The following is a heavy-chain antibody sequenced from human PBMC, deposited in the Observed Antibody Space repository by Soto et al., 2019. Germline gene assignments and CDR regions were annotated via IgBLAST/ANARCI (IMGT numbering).Heavy chain of an antibody. CDR2: INQSGREK. J-gene: IGHJ4*02. D-gene: IGHD1-20*01. CDR1: GFTFNNYW. Sequence: GGSLRLSCAASGFTFNNYWMTWVRQAPGKGLEWVANINQSGREKYYVDSVKGRFTISRDNAKNSLYLQMNSLRAEDTAVYYCARLYNWNRVDYWGQGTLVTVSS. CDR3: ARLYNWNRVDY. V-gene: IGHV3-7*01.